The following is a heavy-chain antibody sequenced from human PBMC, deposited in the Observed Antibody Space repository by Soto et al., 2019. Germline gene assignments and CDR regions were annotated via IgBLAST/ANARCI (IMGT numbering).Heavy chain of an antibody. Sequence: EVLLVESGGGVVQPGGSLKLSCVASGFVFKDSSIHWVRQASGKGLEWVGRIRDRAYNYATAYTASVKGRFTISRDESTNTAYFQRNNLRTQETAIYYCTSLISPAKDYWGQGTLVTVSS. J-gene: IGHJ4*02. V-gene: IGHV3-73*01. D-gene: IGHD3-10*01. CDR1: GFVFKDSS. CDR2: IRDRAYNYAT. CDR3: TSLISPAKDY.